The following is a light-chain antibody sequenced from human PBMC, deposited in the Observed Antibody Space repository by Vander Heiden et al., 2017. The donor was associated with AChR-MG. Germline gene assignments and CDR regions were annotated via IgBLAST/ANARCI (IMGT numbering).Light chain of an antibody. Sequence: SYELTQPPSVLVYPRQTASITCAGGKLGDKYASWYQQKPGQAPVLVIYQDSTRPSGIPERFSGSISGNTATLTISGTQAMDESDYYCQACDSSTAVVFGGGTKLTVL. CDR3: QACDSSTAVV. CDR1: KLGDKY. CDR2: QDS. V-gene: IGLV3-1*01. J-gene: IGLJ2*01.